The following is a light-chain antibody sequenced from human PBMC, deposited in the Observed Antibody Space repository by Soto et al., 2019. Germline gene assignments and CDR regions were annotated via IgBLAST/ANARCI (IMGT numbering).Light chain of an antibody. V-gene: IGLV2-8*01. CDR1: SSDVGGYKY. J-gene: IGLJ1*01. CDR3: SSYAGINNLGV. CDR2: EVN. Sequence: QSALTQPPSASGSPGQSATISCTGTSSDVGGYKYVSWYQQHPGKAPKLMIFEVNKRPSGVPDRFSGSKSGNTASLTVSGLQAEDEADYYCSSYAGINNLGVFGPGTKLTVL.